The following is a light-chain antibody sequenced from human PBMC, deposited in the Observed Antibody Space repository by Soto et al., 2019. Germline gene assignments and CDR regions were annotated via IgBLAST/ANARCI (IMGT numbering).Light chain of an antibody. CDR3: NSYTSSFTLDYV. Sequence: QSVLTQPASVSGSPGQSITISCTGTSSDVGGYNYVSWYQQHPDKAPKLMIYDVSNRPSGVSNRFSGSKSGNTASLTISGLQAEDEADYYCNSYTSSFTLDYVFGTGTKVTVL. V-gene: IGLV2-14*01. CDR2: DVS. J-gene: IGLJ1*01. CDR1: SSDVGGYNY.